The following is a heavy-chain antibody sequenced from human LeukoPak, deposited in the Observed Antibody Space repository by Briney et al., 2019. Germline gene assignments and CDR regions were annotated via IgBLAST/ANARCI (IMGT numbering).Heavy chain of an antibody. CDR3: TTVGGYARDPFDY. V-gene: IGHV3-15*01. J-gene: IGHJ4*02. Sequence: GGSLRLSCAASGFTFSDAWMNWVRQAPGKGLEWVGRIKSKTDGGTTDYTAPRFTISRDDSKDTLYLQMNSLKTEDTAVYYCTTVGGYARDPFDYWGQGTLVTVSS. CDR2: IKSKTDGGTT. CDR1: GFTFSDAW. D-gene: IGHD2-2*01.